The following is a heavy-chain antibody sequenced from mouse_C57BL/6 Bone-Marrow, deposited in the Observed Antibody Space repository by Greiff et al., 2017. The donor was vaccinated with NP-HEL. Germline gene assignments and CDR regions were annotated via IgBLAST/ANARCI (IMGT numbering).Heavy chain of an antibody. D-gene: IGHD1-1*01. Sequence: EVKLQESGAELVRPGASVKLSCTASGFNIKDGYMHWVKQRPEQGLEWIGWIDTENGDTEYASKFQGKATITADTSSNTAYLQLSSLTSEDTAVYYCTTGLRSYYFDYWGQGTTRTVSS. CDR3: TTGLRSYYFDY. CDR1: GFNIKDGY. V-gene: IGHV14-4*01. CDR2: IDTENGDT. J-gene: IGHJ2*01.